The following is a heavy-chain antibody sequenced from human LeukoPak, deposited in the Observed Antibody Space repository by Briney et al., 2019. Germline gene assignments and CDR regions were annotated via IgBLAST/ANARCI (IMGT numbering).Heavy chain of an antibody. CDR1: GFTFSTYW. V-gene: IGHV3-7*01. D-gene: IGHD3-3*01. CDR2: IKQAGSEK. J-gene: IGHJ4*02. Sequence: GGCLRLSCAASGFTFSTYWMSWVRQAPGKGLEWVANIKQAGSEKYYVDSVKGRFTISRDNAKNSLYLQLNSLRAEDTAVYYCGREGWSCPLNSWGQRTLFSASS. CDR3: GREGWSCPLNS.